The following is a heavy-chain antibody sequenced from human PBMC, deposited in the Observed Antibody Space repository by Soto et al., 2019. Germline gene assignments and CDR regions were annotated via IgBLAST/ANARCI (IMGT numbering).Heavy chain of an antibody. CDR3: ARRPYCSGGSCYSGAFDY. J-gene: IGHJ4*02. D-gene: IGHD2-15*01. CDR1: GYTFTSYG. V-gene: IGHV1-18*01. Sequence: ASVKVSCKASGYTFTSYGISWVRQAPGQGLEWMGWISAYNGNTNYAQKHKGRVTMTTDTSTSTVYMELRSLRSDDTAVYYCARRPYCSGGSCYSGAFDYWGQGTLVTVSS. CDR2: ISAYNGNT.